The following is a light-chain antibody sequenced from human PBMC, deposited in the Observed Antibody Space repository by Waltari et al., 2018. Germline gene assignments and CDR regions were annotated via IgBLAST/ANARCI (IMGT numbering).Light chain of an antibody. CDR2: DTS. CDR1: ESVYKY. Sequence: EVVLTPSPVTLSLSAGERASPSCRASESVYKYLAWYQQRPGQPPRLLIYDTSNRAAGVPGRFSGSGYGTDCTLTITSLEAEDFAVYFCQQGSILPLTFGGGTRVEIK. V-gene: IGKV3-11*01. CDR3: QQGSILPLT. J-gene: IGKJ4*01.